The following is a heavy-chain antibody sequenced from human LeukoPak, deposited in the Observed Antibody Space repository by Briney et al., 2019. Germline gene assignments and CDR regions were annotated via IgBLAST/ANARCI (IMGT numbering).Heavy chain of an antibody. CDR1: GGTFSSYA. V-gene: IGHV1-69*13. CDR3: ARQRGPYGSGSYFDY. CDR2: IIPIFGTA. D-gene: IGHD3-10*01. Sequence: GASVKVSCKASGGTFSSYAISWVRQAPGQGLEWMGGIIPIFGTANYAQKFQGRVTITADESTSTAYMELSSLRSEDTAVYYCARQRGPYGSGSYFDYWGQGTLVTVSS. J-gene: IGHJ4*02.